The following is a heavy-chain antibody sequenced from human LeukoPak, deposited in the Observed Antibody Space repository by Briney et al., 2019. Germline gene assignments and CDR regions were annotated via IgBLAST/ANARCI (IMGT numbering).Heavy chain of an antibody. V-gene: IGHV3-64D*06. D-gene: IGHD3-10*01. CDR3: VRVDYGYDY. CDR2: ISSNGGST. J-gene: IGHJ4*02. Sequence: PGGSLRLSCAASGFTFSGYSMNWVRQAPEKGLEYVSGISSNGGSTYYADSVKGRFTISRDNSKNTLYLQMSSLRAEDTAVYYCVRVDYGYDYWGQGILVTVSS. CDR1: GFTFSGYS.